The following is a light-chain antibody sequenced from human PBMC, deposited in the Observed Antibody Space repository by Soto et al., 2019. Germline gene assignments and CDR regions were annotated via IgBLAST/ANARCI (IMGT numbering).Light chain of an antibody. CDR3: QQSYSTPYT. CDR2: AAS. Sequence: DIQMTQSPSSLYASVGDRVTITCRASQSISSSLNWYQQKPGKAPKLLIYAASSLQSGVPSRLSGSGSGTDFTLTISSLQPEDFATYYCQQSYSTPYTFGQGTKLEIK. CDR1: QSISSS. J-gene: IGKJ2*01. V-gene: IGKV1-39*01.